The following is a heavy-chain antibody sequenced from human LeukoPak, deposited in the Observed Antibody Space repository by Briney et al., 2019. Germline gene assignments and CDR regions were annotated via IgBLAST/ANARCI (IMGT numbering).Heavy chain of an antibody. CDR2: MNPSSGYT. CDR3: ARGRKPHDYGDYREEDWFDP. Sequence: VASVKVSCKASGYTFTSYDINWVRQATGQGLEWMGWMNPSSGYTGYAQKFQGRVAITRNTSISTAYMELSSLTSEDTAVYYCARGRKPHDYGDYREEDWFDPWGQGTLVTVSS. D-gene: IGHD4-17*01. CDR1: GYTFTSYD. V-gene: IGHV1-8*03. J-gene: IGHJ5*02.